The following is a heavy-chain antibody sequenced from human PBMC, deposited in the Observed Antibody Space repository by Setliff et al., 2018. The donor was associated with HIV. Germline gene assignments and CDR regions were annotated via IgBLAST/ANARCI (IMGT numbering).Heavy chain of an antibody. CDR1: GYVFTTYV. D-gene: IGHD3-10*01. Sequence: ASVKVSCKASGYVFTTYVIDWVRQAPGRGLELMGWINANTGNPRYAPGFTGRFVFSLDTSATTAHLQINGLKTDDTAVYYCARDYNYASGTYNWFDPWGQGTLVTVSS. CDR3: ARDYNYASGTYNWFDP. CDR2: INANTGNP. J-gene: IGHJ5*02. V-gene: IGHV7-4-1*02.